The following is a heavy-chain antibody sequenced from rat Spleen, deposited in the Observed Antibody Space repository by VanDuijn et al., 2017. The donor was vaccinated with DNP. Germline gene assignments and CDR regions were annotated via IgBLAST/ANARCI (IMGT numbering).Heavy chain of an antibody. V-gene: IGHV3-1*01. CDR3: ARSYYGSYGGYFYY. CDR2: ISYSGYT. J-gene: IGHJ2*01. D-gene: IGHD1-2*01. CDR1: GYSITSNY. Sequence: EVQLQESGPGLVKPSQSLSLTCSVTGYSITSNYWAWIRKFPGNKMEWMGYISYSGYTGYNPSLKSRISITRDTSKNKFFLQVNSVTKEDTATNYWARSYYGSYGGYFYYWGQGVVVTVSS.